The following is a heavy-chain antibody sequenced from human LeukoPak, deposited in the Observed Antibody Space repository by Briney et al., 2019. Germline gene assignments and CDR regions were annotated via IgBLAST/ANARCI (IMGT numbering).Heavy chain of an antibody. Sequence: GRSLRLSCAASGFTFSDYAMHWVRQAPGKGLEWVAVISKDGSDKYYPGSVRGRFTISRDNSKNTIYLQMDSLRAEDTAIYYCARDYWWNYDYWGQGTLVTVSS. CDR2: ISKDGSDK. CDR1: GFTFSDYA. CDR3: ARDYWWNYDY. V-gene: IGHV3-30-3*01. D-gene: IGHD1-7*01. J-gene: IGHJ4*02.